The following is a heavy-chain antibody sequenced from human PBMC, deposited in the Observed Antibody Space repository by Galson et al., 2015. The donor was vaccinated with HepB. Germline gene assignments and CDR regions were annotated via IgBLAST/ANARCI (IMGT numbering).Heavy chain of an antibody. J-gene: IGHJ6*02. D-gene: IGHD3-22*01. CDR2: IYSGGST. CDR1: GFAVSSKY. CDR3: ARRVYDSYYFGMDV. Sequence: SLRLSCAASGFAVSSKYMSWVRQAPGKGLEWVSVIYSGGSTYYADSVKGRFTISRDNSKNTLYLQMNSLRDGDTAVYYCARRVYDSYYFGMDVWGQGITVTVSS. V-gene: IGHV3-66*04.